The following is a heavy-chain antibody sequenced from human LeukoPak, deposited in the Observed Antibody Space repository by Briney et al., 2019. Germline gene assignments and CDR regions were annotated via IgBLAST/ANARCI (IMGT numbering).Heavy chain of an antibody. V-gene: IGHV4-59*08. CDR1: GGSISSYY. CDR2: IYYSGST. Sequence: SETLSLTCTVSGGSISSYYWSWIRQPPGKGLEWIGYIYYSGSTNYNPSLKSRVTISVDTSKNQFSLKLSSVTAADTAVYYCARHEAMGAIIDYWGQGTLVTVSS. CDR3: ARHEAMGAIIDY. D-gene: IGHD1-26*01. J-gene: IGHJ4*02.